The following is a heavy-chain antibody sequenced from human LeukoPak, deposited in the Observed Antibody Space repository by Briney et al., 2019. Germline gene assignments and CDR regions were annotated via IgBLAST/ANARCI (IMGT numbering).Heavy chain of an antibody. Sequence: GGSLRLSCAASGFTFSSYAMSWVRQAPGKGLEWVSGITASGGTTHYADSVKGRFAISRDKSNNTVYLQMNSLRAEDTAVYYCAKRAVITGVEYYFDYWGQGALVTVSS. V-gene: IGHV3-23*01. D-gene: IGHD3-22*01. J-gene: IGHJ4*02. CDR2: ITASGGTT. CDR3: AKRAVITGVEYYFDY. CDR1: GFTFSSYA.